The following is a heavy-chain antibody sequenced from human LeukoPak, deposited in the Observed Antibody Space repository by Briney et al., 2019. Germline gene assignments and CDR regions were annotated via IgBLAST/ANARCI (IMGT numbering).Heavy chain of an antibody. Sequence: GGSLRLSCAASGFTFSNAWMSWVRQAPGKGLEWVGRIKSKTDGGTTDYVAPVKGRFTISRGDSKNTLYLQMNSLKTEDTAVYYCTTDFHGGSCYGTFGCDAFDIWGQGTMVTVSS. V-gene: IGHV3-15*01. CDR2: IKSKTDGGTT. CDR3: TTDFHGGSCYGTFGCDAFDI. D-gene: IGHD2-15*01. CDR1: GFTFSNAW. J-gene: IGHJ3*02.